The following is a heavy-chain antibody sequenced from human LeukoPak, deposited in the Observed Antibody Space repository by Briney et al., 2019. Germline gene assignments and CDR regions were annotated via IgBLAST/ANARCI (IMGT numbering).Heavy chain of an antibody. J-gene: IGHJ4*02. CDR1: GGSISSCGYY. V-gene: IGHV4-31*03. CDR3: ARGLAARRNFDY. Sequence: SETLSLTCTVSGGSISSCGYYWSWIRQHPGKGLEWIGYIYYSGSTYYNPSLKSRVTISVDTSKNQFSLKLSSVTAADTAVYYCARGLAARRNFDYWGQGTLVTVSS. D-gene: IGHD6-6*01. CDR2: IYYSGST.